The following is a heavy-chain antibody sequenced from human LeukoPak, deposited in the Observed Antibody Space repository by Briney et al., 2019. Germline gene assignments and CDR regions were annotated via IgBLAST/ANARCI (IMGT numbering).Heavy chain of an antibody. CDR3: AFDRFDY. CDR2: IKQDGSEK. J-gene: IGHJ4*02. Sequence: GGSLRLSCAASGFTFSSYWMSWVRQAPGKEPQWVANIKQDGSEKYYVDSVKGRFTISRDNSKNTLYLQMNSLRAEDTAVYYCAFDRFDYWGQGTLVTVSS. V-gene: IGHV3-7*01. CDR1: GFTFSSYW.